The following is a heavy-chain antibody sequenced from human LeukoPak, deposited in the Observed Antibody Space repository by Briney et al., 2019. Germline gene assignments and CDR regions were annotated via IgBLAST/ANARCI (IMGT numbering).Heavy chain of an antibody. V-gene: IGHV3-74*01. J-gene: IGHJ1*01. CDR3: ARAPSEVGGYYPEYFRH. D-gene: IGHD3-3*01. Sequence: GGSLRLSCAASGSTFSRYWMHWVRHAPGKGLVWVSRIKSDGKTNYPVSVKGRFTISRDNAKNTVSLQMNSLRADDTGVYYCARAPSEVGGYYPEYFRHWGQGTLVTVSS. CDR2: IKSDGKT. CDR1: GSTFSRYW.